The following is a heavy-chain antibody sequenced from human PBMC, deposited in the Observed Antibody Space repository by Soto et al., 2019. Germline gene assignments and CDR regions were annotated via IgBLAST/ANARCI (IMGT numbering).Heavy chain of an antibody. V-gene: IGHV1-69*13. CDR1: GGTFSSYS. Sequence: SVKVSCKASGGTFSSYSISWVRQAPGQGLEWMGGIIPIFGTANYAQKFQGRVTITADESTSTAYMELSSLRSEDTAVYYCASSRVVTRGYYYYGMDVWGQGTTVTVSS. CDR2: IIPIFGTA. D-gene: IGHD2-21*02. J-gene: IGHJ6*02. CDR3: ASSRVVTRGYYYYGMDV.